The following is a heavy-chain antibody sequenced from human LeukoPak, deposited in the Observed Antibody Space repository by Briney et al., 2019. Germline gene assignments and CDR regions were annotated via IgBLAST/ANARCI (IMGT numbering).Heavy chain of an antibody. Sequence: PSETLSFTCTVSGGSISSYYWSWIRQPPGKGLEWIGYIYYSGSTNYNPSLKSRVIISTDMSKNQFSLKLTSVTAADTAVYYCARQTFGVLYFDSWGQGTLAIVSS. D-gene: IGHD3-10*01. CDR3: ARQTFGVLYFDS. V-gene: IGHV4-59*08. CDR2: IYYSGST. J-gene: IGHJ4*02. CDR1: GGSISSYY.